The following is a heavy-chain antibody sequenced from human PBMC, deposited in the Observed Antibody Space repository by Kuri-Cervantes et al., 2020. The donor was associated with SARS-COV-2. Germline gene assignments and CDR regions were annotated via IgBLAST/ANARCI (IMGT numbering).Heavy chain of an antibody. Sequence: SETLSLTCAVYGGSFSGYYWSRIRQPPGKGLEWIGEINHSGSTNYNPSLKSRVTISVDTSKNQFSLKLSSVTAADTAVYYCARHGALLVIAPARVGPHTRAFDIWGQGTMVTVSS. V-gene: IGHV4-34*01. CDR1: GGSFSGYY. CDR2: INHSGST. J-gene: IGHJ3*02. D-gene: IGHD2-21*01. CDR3: ARHGALLVIAPARVGPHTRAFDI.